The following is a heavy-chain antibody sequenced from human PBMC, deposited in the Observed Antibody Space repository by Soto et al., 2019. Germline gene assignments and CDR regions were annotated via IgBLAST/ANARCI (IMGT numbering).Heavy chain of an antibody. Sequence: GESLKISCKGSGYSFTSYWSGWVRQMPGKGLEWMGIIYPGDSDTRYSPSFQGQVTISADKSISTAYLQWSSLKASDTAMYYCARHKGYCISTSCYAGVYYGMDVWGQGTTVTVSS. CDR3: ARHKGYCISTSCYAGVYYGMDV. D-gene: IGHD2-2*01. J-gene: IGHJ6*02. CDR2: IYPGDSDT. CDR1: GYSFTSYW. V-gene: IGHV5-51*01.